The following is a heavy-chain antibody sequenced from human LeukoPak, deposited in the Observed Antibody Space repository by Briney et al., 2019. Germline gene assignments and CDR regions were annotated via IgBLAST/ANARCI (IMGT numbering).Heavy chain of an antibody. Sequence: PGGSLRLSCAASGFTFRSYGMHWVRQAPGKGLEWVAVISYDGSNKYYADSVKGRFTISRDNSMTTLYLQMNSLRDEDTAVYFCARDLDWGFDRWGQGTLVTVSS. J-gene: IGHJ4*02. V-gene: IGHV3-30*03. CDR3: ARDLDWGFDR. CDR2: ISYDGSNK. CDR1: GFTFRSYG. D-gene: IGHD3-9*01.